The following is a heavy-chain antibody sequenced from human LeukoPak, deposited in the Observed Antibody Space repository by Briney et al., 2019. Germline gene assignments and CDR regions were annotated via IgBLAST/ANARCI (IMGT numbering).Heavy chain of an antibody. V-gene: IGHV3-66*02. J-gene: IGHJ6*02. CDR1: GFTVNSNY. D-gene: IGHD6-13*01. CDR3: ARGFGKAAADVFGGYTMDV. Sequence: GGSLRLSCAASGFTVNSNYMSGVRRAPGKGLEWGSLIYTGGSTYYADSVRGRFTISRDNSKNTLYLQMNSLRPEDTAIYYCARGFGKAAADVFGGYTMDVWGQGTTVTVSS. CDR2: IYTGGST.